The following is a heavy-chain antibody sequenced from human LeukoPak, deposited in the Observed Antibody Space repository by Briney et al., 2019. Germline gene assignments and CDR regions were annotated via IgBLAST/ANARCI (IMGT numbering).Heavy chain of an antibody. Sequence: PGGSLRLSCAASGFTFSNAWMSWVRQAPGKGLEWVAVISYDGSNKYYADSAKGRFTISRDNSKNTLYLQMNSLRTEDTAIYYCAKEDVVVITIRYFQHWGQGTLVTVSS. V-gene: IGHV3-30*18. J-gene: IGHJ1*01. CDR2: ISYDGSNK. CDR3: AKEDVVVITIRYFQH. D-gene: IGHD3-22*01. CDR1: GFTFSNAW.